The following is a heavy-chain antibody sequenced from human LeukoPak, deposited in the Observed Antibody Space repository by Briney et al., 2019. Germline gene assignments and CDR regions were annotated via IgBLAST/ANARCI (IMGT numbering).Heavy chain of an antibody. V-gene: IGHV3-48*03. CDR1: GFTFSSYE. CDR2: ISSSGSTI. CDR3: ARQYYYGSGIYGAFDY. D-gene: IGHD3-10*01. Sequence: LTGGSLRLSCAASGFTFSSYEMNWVRQAPGKGLEWVSYISSSGSTIYYADSVKGRFTISRDNAKNSLYLQMNSLRAEDTAVYYCARQYYYGSGIYGAFDYWGQGTLVTVSS. J-gene: IGHJ4*02.